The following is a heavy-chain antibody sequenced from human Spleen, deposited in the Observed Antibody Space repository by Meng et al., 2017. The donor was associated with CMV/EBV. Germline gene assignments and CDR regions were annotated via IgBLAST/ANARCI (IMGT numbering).Heavy chain of an antibody. J-gene: IGHJ6*02. V-gene: IGHV3-48*04. CDR2: ISSSGSTI. Sequence: GESLKISCAASGFTFSSYSMNWVRQAPGKGLAWVSYISSSGSTIYYADSLKGRFTISRDNAKNSLYLQMNSLRAEDTAGYYCARALEYTSSSYYYGMDVWGQGTTVTVSS. D-gene: IGHD6-6*01. CDR1: GFTFSSYS. CDR3: ARALEYTSSSYYYGMDV.